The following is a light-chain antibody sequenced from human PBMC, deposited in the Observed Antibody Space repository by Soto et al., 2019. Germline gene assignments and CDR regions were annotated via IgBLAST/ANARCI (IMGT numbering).Light chain of an antibody. V-gene: IGLV3-1*01. CDR3: QAWDINTVV. CDR2: KDN. J-gene: IGLJ2*01. Sequence: SYELPQPPSVSVSPGQTASITCSGAKLGDKYACWYQQKTGQSPVLVIYKDNKRPSGIPERFSGSNSGNTATLTISGTQAMDEADYYCQAWDINTVVFGGGTKLTVL. CDR1: KLGDKY.